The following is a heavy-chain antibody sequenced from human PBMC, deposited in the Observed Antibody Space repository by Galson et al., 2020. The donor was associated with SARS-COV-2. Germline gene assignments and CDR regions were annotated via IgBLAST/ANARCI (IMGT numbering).Heavy chain of an antibody. J-gene: IGHJ4*02. D-gene: IGHD3-22*01. CDR3: ATAPAYYYDSSCWY. Sequence: ASVKVTCKVSGYTLTEISMHWVRQAPGKGLEWMGGFDHEDGETTYAQKFQGRVTMTEDTSTDTAYKELSSLRSEDTAVYYCATAPAYYYDSSCWYWGQGTLVTVSS. CDR1: GYTLTEIS. CDR2: FDHEDGET. V-gene: IGHV1-24*01.